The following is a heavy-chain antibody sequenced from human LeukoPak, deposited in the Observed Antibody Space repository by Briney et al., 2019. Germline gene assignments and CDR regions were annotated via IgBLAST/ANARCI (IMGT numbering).Heavy chain of an antibody. Sequence: GGSLRLSCAASGFTFSDYYMSWIRQAPGKGLEWVSYISSSGSTIYYADSVKGRFTISRDNAKNSLYLQINSLRAEDTAVYYCARDSLTRPSYFDYWGQGTLVTVSS. J-gene: IGHJ4*02. CDR2: ISSSGSTI. CDR3: ARDSLTRPSYFDY. D-gene: IGHD4/OR15-4a*01. V-gene: IGHV3-11*04. CDR1: GFTFSDYY.